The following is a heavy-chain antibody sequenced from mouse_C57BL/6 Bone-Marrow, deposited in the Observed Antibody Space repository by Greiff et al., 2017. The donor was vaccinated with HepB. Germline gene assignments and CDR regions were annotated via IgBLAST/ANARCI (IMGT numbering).Heavy chain of an antibody. Sequence: EVQLQQSGGGLVKPGGSLKLSCAASGFTFSDYGMHWVRQAPEKGLEWVAYISSGSSTIYYADTVKGRFTISRDNAKNTLFLQMTSLRYEDTAMYYCARTTVVTYWYFDVWGTGTTVTVSS. V-gene: IGHV5-17*01. J-gene: IGHJ1*03. CDR2: ISSGSSTI. D-gene: IGHD1-1*01. CDR3: ARTTVVTYWYFDV. CDR1: GFTFSDYG.